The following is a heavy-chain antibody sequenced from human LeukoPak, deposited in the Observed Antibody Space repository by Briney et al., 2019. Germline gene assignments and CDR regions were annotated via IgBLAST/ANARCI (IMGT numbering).Heavy chain of an antibody. Sequence: ASVKVSCKASGYSFTDYYIHWVRQAPGQGPEWMGWVNPSGGATKYAQKFQDRVTMTRDTSISTAYLELSGLTSDDTAVYYCATYTSAIQYFLYWGLGTLVTVPS. CDR3: ATYTSAIQYFLY. J-gene: IGHJ4*02. CDR2: VNPSGGAT. D-gene: IGHD6-19*01. V-gene: IGHV1-2*02. CDR1: GYSFTDYY.